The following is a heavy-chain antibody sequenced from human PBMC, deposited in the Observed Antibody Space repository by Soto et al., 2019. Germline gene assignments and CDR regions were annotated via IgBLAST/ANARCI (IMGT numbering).Heavy chain of an antibody. D-gene: IGHD3-22*01. J-gene: IGHJ6*02. CDR2: IDPSDSYT. CDR1: GYSFTSYW. Sequence: GESLKISCKGSGYSFTSYWISWVRQMPGKGLEWMGRIDPSDSYTNYSPSFQGHVTISADKSISTAYLQWSSLKASDTAMYYCASRYYYDSSGYSAYYYYYGMDVWGQGTTVTVS. CDR3: ASRYYYDSSGYSAYYYYYGMDV. V-gene: IGHV5-10-1*01.